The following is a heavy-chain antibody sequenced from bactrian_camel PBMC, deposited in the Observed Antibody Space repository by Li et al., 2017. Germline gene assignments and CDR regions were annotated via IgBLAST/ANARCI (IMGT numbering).Heavy chain of an antibody. CDR2: HIGDDGIT. V-gene: IGHV3S44*01. J-gene: IGHJ4*01. CDR1: GYTFSRAC. CDR3: AAGLQKVWECRGVDFRY. Sequence: VQLVESGGGSVQAGGSLRLSCVASGYTFSRACMAWFRQAPTKGRERVAHIGDDGITGYADFVKGRFTISRDNAKDTLYPQMNSLDPEDTAMYYCAAGLQKVWECRGVDFRYWGQGTQVTVSA. D-gene: IGHD5*01.